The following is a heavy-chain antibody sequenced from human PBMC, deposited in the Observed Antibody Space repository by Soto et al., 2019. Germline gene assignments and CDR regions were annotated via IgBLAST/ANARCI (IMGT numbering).Heavy chain of an antibody. Sequence: GQLVQSGSEGKKPGAPLRVSCKAFDNTFTSYYMHWWRQAPGQGLEWMGIINPSGGSTSYAQKFQGRVTMTRDTSTSTVYIELSSLRSEDTAVYYCARGEYSNSPLHLDYWGQGTLVSVSS. V-gene: IGHV1-46*01. D-gene: IGHD6-6*01. CDR1: DNTFTSYY. CDR2: INPSGGST. CDR3: ARGEYSNSPLHLDY. J-gene: IGHJ4*02.